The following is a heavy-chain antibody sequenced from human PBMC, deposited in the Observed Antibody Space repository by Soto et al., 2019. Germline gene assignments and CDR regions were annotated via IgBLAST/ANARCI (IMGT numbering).Heavy chain of an antibody. V-gene: IGHV3-33*01. CDR3: ARGQRLAAAGLYYYYYGMDV. Sequence: GGSLRLSCAASGFTFSSYGMHWVRQAPGKGLEWVAVIWYDGSNKYYADSVKGRFTISRDNSKNTLYLQMNSLRAEDTAVYYCARGQRLAAAGLYYYYYGMDVWGQGTTVTVSS. J-gene: IGHJ6*02. CDR1: GFTFSSYG. D-gene: IGHD6-13*01. CDR2: IWYDGSNK.